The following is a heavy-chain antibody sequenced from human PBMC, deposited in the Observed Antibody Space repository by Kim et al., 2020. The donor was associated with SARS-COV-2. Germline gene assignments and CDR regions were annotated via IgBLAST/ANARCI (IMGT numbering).Heavy chain of an antibody. Sequence: SETLSLTCTVSGGSISSGGYYWSWIRQHPGKGLEWIGYIYYSGSTYYNPSLKSRVTISVDTSKNQFSLKLSSVTAADTAVYYCARDVYGVIVHYYYYCMEVRGQGTTGTGS. D-gene: IGHD3-16*02. J-gene: IGHJ6*02. CDR3: ARDVYGVIVHYYYYCMEV. CDR2: IYYSGST. CDR1: GGSISSGGYY. V-gene: IGHV4-31*03.